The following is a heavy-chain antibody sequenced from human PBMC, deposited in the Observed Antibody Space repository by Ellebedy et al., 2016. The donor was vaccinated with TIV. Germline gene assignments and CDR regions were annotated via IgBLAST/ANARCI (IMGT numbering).Heavy chain of an antibody. J-gene: IGHJ4*02. V-gene: IGHV1-69*13. CDR2: IIPMFGTA. Sequence: SVKVSXXASGGSFNIYSFSWVRQAPGQGLEWMGGIIPMFGTANYAQRFQGRVTITADESTSTAYMKLSRLTSEDTAVYYCARDPHPAAAVPYYFDHWGQGTLVTVSS. CDR1: GGSFNIYS. CDR3: ARDPHPAAAVPYYFDH. D-gene: IGHD2-15*01.